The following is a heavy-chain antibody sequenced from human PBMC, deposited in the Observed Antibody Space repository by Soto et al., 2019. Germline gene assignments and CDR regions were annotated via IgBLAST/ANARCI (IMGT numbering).Heavy chain of an antibody. CDR3: AKAFGDWYPFEK. Sequence: GGSLRLSCVASGFTFGSYAMSWVRRAPGKGLEWVSTINDNGDLRYYADSVRGRFTISRDNSKNTLYLQLNNLRAEDTARYHCAKAFGDWYPFEKWGLGALVTVSS. D-gene: IGHD2-21*02. CDR1: GFTFGSYA. V-gene: IGHV3-23*01. J-gene: IGHJ4*02. CDR2: INDNGDLR.